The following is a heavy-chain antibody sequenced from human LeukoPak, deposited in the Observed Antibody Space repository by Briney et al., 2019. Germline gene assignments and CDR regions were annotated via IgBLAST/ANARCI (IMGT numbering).Heavy chain of an antibody. Sequence: SETLSLTCTVSGGSISSYYWSWIRQPAGKGLKWIGRIYTSGSTNYNPSLKSRVTMSVDTSKNQFSLKLSSVTAADTAVYYCARDDYGDYGGAFDIWGQGTMVTVSS. CDR3: ARDDYGDYGGAFDI. V-gene: IGHV4-4*07. CDR1: GGSISSYY. CDR2: IYTSGST. J-gene: IGHJ3*02. D-gene: IGHD4-17*01.